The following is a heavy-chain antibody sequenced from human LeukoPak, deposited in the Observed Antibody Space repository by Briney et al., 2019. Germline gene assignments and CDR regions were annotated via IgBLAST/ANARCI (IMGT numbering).Heavy chain of an antibody. CDR1: GFTFSRYS. V-gene: IGHV3-21*01. J-gene: IGHJ4*02. D-gene: IGHD3-3*02. CDR2: IYFTGNRI. Sequence: PGGSLRLSCVTSGFTFSRYSMRWVRQAPGTGLEWVSSIYFTGNRISYADSVKGRFTISRDNAKNSLYLQMNSLRAEDTAVHYCAREFSTIGNFDYWGQGTLVAVSS. CDR3: AREFSTIGNFDY.